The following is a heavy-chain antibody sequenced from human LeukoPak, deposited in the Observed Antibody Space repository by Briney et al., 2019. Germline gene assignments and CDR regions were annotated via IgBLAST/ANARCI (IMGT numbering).Heavy chain of an antibody. J-gene: IGHJ4*01. Sequence: GGYLRLSCSASGFTFSNFWMNWVPPAPGKGLKGGVNIKQDGSEKYYVDSAKGRVTISRDNAKNSLYLQMNSPRAEDTAGYYCARARFGTAGADYWGHGALVTVSS. D-gene: IGHD1-1*01. CDR2: IKQDGSEK. V-gene: IGHV3-7*01. CDR1: GFTFSNFW. CDR3: ARARFGTAGADY.